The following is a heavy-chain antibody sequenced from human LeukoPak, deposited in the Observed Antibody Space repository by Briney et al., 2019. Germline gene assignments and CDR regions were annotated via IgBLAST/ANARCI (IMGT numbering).Heavy chain of an antibody. CDR3: ARVPSAGPDY. CDR2: IHTSGST. CDR1: GGSISSYY. D-gene: IGHD6-19*01. V-gene: IGHV4-4*07. J-gene: IGHJ4*02. Sequence: SETLSLTCTVSGGSISSYYWSWIRQPAGKGREWIGRIHTSGSTNYSPSLKSRVTMSVDTSKNQFSLKLSSVTAADTAVYYCARVPSAGPDYWGQGTLVTVSS.